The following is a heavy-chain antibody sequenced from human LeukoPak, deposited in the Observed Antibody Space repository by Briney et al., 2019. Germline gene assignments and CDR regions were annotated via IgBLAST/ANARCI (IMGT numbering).Heavy chain of an antibody. CDR1: GFTFGSYA. V-gene: IGHV3-30*04. D-gene: IGHD4-17*01. CDR2: ISYDGSNK. CDR3: AREQDYGDYLFDY. J-gene: IGHJ4*02. Sequence: GGSLRLSCAASGFTFGSYAMHWVRQAPGKGLEWVAVISYDGSNKYYADSVKGRFTISRDNSKNTLYLQMNSLRAEDTAVYYCAREQDYGDYLFDYWGQGTLVTVSS.